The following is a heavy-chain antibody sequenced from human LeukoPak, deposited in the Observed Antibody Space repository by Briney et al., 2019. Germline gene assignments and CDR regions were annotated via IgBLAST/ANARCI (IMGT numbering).Heavy chain of an antibody. CDR2: IYSGST. CDR1: GDSISSSSYY. CDR3: ARDYLGGNPEASDI. J-gene: IGHJ3*02. D-gene: IGHD4-23*01. V-gene: IGHV4-39*07. Sequence: SETLSLTCTVSGDSISSSSYYWGWIRQPPGKELEWIGSIYSGSTYYNPSLNSRVTISVDTSKNQFSLKLSSVTAADTAVYYCARDYLGGNPEASDIWGQGTMVNVSS.